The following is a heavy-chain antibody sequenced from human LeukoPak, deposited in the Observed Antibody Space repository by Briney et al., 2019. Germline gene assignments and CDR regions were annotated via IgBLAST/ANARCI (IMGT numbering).Heavy chain of an antibody. CDR3: ARAYSSSSHYYGMDV. D-gene: IGHD6-6*01. CDR1: GFTFSSYA. V-gene: IGHV3-30*14. CDR2: ISYDGSNK. J-gene: IGHJ6*02. Sequence: GGSLRLSCAASGFTFSSYAMHWVRRAPGKGLEWVAVISYDGSNKYYADSVKGRFTISRDNSKNTLYLQMNSLRAEDTAVYYCARAYSSSSHYYGMDVWGQGTTVTVSS.